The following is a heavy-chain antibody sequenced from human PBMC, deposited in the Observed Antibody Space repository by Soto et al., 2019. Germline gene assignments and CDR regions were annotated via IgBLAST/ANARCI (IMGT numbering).Heavy chain of an antibody. J-gene: IGHJ3*02. D-gene: IGHD3-22*01. Sequence: EVQLVESGGGLIQPGGSLRLSCAASGFTVSSNYMSWVRQAPGKGLEWVSVIYSGGSTYYADSVKGRFTISRDNSKNTLYLQMNSLRAEDTAVYYCARDKDSSGYYFITDIWGQGTMVTVSS. CDR2: IYSGGST. CDR1: GFTVSSNY. V-gene: IGHV3-53*01. CDR3: ARDKDSSGYYFITDI.